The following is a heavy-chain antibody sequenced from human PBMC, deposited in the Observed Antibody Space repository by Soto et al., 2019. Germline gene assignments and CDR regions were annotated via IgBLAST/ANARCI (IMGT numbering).Heavy chain of an antibody. J-gene: IGHJ6*02. D-gene: IGHD4-4*01. Sequence: QVQLVKSGGDVVQPGRSLRLSCAASGFTFSRYGMHWVRQAPGKGLEWVAVIWYDGSNKYYADSVKGRFTISRDNSKNTLYLQKNRLRAEDTAVYYCARDVKHYSNYYYYGMDVWGQGTMVTVSS. CDR2: IWYDGSNK. CDR1: GFTFSRYG. CDR3: ARDVKHYSNYYYYGMDV. V-gene: IGHV3-33*01.